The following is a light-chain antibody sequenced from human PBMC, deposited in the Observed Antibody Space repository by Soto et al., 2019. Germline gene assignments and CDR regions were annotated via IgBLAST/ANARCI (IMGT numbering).Light chain of an antibody. CDR1: QSLLHSNGYNS. CDR2: LGS. Sequence: DIVMTQSPLSLPVTPGEPASISCRSSQSLLHSNGYNSLDWYLQKPGQSPQLLIYLGSNRASGVPDRFSGSGSGTDFTLKISRVEAEDVGVYYCTQGLRTPITFGGGTKVEIK. CDR3: TQGLRTPIT. V-gene: IGKV2-28*01. J-gene: IGKJ4*01.